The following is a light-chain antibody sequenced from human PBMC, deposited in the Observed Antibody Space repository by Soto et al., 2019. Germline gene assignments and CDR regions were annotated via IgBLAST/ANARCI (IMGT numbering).Light chain of an antibody. J-gene: IGLJ2*01. CDR2: EDN. V-gene: IGLV6-57*04. Sequence: NFMLTQPHSVSESPGKTVTISCTRSSGNIASNYVQWYQQRPGSAPTTVIYEDNQRPSGVPHRFSGSLDSSSNSASLTISGLKTEDEAAYYCQSYDTTNHVVFGGGTKLTVL. CDR3: QSYDTTNHVV. CDR1: SGNIASNY.